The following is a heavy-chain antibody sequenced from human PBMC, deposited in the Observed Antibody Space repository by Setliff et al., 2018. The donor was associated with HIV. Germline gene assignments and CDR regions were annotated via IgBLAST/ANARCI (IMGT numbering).Heavy chain of an antibody. J-gene: IGHJ4*02. CDR1: GGSISGFY. CDR3: VRHGGVRIQRRTGIDY. CDR2: IHTSGDS. V-gene: IGHV4-4*07. D-gene: IGHD5-18*01. Sequence: SETLSLTCTVSGGSISGFYWSWIRQSAGKGLEWIGRIHTSGDSDFNPSLKSRVTMSVDTSKNQISLKVNSVTAADTALYFCVRHGGVRIQRRTGIDYWGQGTLVTVSS.